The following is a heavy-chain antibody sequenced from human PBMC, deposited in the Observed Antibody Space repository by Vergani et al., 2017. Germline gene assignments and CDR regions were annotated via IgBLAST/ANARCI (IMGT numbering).Heavy chain of an antibody. CDR2: IYTSGST. J-gene: IGHJ4*02. V-gene: IGHV4-61*02. Sequence: QMQLQESGPGLVKPSQTLSLTCSVSGGSISSGPYSWNWIRQPAGRGLEWIGRIYTSGSTDYNPSLQSRVTLSVDTSKNQLPLKLTSVTAADTAVYYCARVYSPDYCSNTKCYTFDYWGQGTLVTVSS. CDR1: GGSISSGPYS. D-gene: IGHD2-2*02. CDR3: ARVYSPDYCSNTKCYTFDY.